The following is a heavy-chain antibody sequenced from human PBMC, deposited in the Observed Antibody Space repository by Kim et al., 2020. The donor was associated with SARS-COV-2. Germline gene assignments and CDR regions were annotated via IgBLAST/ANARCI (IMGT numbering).Heavy chain of an antibody. D-gene: IGHD1-1*01. V-gene: IGHV3-9*01. CDR3: AKFPYQTTDAFDI. CDR1: GFTFGDYA. CDR2: ISWNSGSI. J-gene: IGHJ3*02. Sequence: GGSLRLSCAASGFTFGDYAMHWVRQAPGKGLEWVSGISWNSGSIGYADSVKGRFTISRDNAKNSLYLQMNSLRAEDTALYYCAKFPYQTTDAFDIWGQGTMVTVSS.